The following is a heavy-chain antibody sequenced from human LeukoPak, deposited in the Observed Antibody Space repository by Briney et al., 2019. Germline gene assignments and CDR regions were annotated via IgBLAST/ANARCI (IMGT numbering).Heavy chain of an antibody. V-gene: IGHV3-30*18. J-gene: IGHJ4*02. Sequence: GRSLRLSCAASGFTFSSYGMHWVRQAPGKGLEWVAVISYDGSNKYYADSVKGRFTISRDNSKNTLYLQMDSLRAEDTAMYYCAKTGQFDYWGQGSLVAVSS. CDR1: GFTFSSYG. CDR3: AKTGQFDY. CDR2: ISYDGSNK. D-gene: IGHD7-27*01.